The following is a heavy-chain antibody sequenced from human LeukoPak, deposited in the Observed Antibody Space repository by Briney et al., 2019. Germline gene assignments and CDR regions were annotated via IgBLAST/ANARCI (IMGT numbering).Heavy chain of an antibody. D-gene: IGHD2-21*02. J-gene: IGHJ4*02. CDR2: ISSTGGST. V-gene: IGHV3-23*01. Sequence: PGGSLRLSCAASGFTFASYAVSWVRQAPGKGLEWVSTISSTGGSTYYADSVKGRFTISRDNSKNTLSLQMNSLRVEDTALYYCAKSGLATAIRSYCDFWGQGTLVTVSS. CDR3: AKSGLATAIRSYCDF. CDR1: GFTFASYA.